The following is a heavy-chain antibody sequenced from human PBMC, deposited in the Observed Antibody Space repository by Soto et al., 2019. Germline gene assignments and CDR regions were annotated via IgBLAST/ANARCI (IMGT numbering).Heavy chain of an antibody. CDR2: IIPIFGTT. CDR3: ARDKTFITNWFDP. V-gene: IGHV1-69*13. D-gene: IGHD3-16*01. Sequence: SVKVSCKASGGTFSSYAISWVRQAPGQGLEWMGGIIPIFGTTNYAQKLQGRVTMTADASTSTAYMELRSLRSDDTAVYYCARDKTFITNWFDPWGQGTLVTVSS. J-gene: IGHJ5*02. CDR1: GGTFSSYA.